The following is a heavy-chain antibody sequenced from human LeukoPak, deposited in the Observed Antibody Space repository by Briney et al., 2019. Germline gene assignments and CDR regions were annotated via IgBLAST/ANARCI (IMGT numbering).Heavy chain of an antibody. J-gene: IGHJ4*02. V-gene: IGHV3-48*03. CDR2: VSSSGRTI. CDR1: GLTFSSYE. D-gene: IGHD3-10*01. Sequence: QTGGSLRLSCVASGLTFSSYEMIWVRQAPGKGLEWVSYVSSSGRTIYYADSLRGRFTISRDNAKNSLYLQMNRLRAEDTAVYYCARYYGSGSYYTDYWGQGTLVTVSS. CDR3: ARYYGSGSYYTDY.